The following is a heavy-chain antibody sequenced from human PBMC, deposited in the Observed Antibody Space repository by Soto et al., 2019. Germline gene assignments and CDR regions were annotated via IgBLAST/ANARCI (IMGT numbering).Heavy chain of an antibody. CDR2: ISYSGSP. CDR1: GDAVTSGSHY. CDR3: ARDGGPYYYGSGLWY. D-gene: IGHD3-10*01. J-gene: IGHJ4*02. Sequence: QVQLQESGPGLVKPSETLSLTCTVSGDAVTSGSHYWTWIRQPPGKGLEWIGYISYSGSPTYNPSLRGRVTISVDTSKNQFSLTVRSVTAADTAEYYCARDGGPYYYGSGLWYWGQGTLVTVSS. V-gene: IGHV4-61*01.